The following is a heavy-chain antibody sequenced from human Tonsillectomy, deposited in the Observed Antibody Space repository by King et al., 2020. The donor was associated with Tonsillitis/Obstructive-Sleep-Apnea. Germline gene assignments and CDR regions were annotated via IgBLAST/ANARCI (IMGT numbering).Heavy chain of an antibody. CDR2: ISYDGSNK. D-gene: IGHD2-2*01. Sequence: VQLVESGGGVVQPGRSLRLSCAVSGFTFSNNAMHWVRQDPGKGLEWVEVISYDGSNKYYADSVKGRFTISRDNSKNTLYLQMNSLRAEDTAVYYCARDPGLLLGYYGTTNCSPHLHFDYCGQGTLVTVSS. V-gene: IGHV3-30*04. J-gene: IGHJ4*02. CDR3: ARDPGLLLGYYGTTNCSPHLHFDY. CDR1: GFTFSNNA.